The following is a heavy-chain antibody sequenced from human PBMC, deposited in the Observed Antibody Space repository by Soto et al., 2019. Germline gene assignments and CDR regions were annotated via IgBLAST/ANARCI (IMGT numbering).Heavy chain of an antibody. D-gene: IGHD2-2*01. CDR2: ISGSGGST. J-gene: IGHJ6*02. CDR1: GFTFSSYA. CDR3: ATPMYACSSTSCYLRDGMDV. Sequence: EVQLLESGGGLVQPGGSLRLSCAASGFTFSSYAMSWVRQAPGKGLEWVSAISGSGGSTYYADSVKGRFTISRDNSKNTLYLKMNSLRAEDTAVYYCATPMYACSSTSCYLRDGMDVWGQGTTVTVSS. V-gene: IGHV3-23*01.